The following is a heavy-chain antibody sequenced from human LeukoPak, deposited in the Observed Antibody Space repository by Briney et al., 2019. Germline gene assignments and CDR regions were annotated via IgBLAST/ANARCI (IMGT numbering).Heavy chain of an antibody. CDR1: GGTFNIYA. V-gene: IGHV1-8*02. CDR2: MNPNSGNT. J-gene: IGHJ4*02. Sequence: GASVKVSCKASGGTFNIYAINWVRQATGQGLEWMGWMNPNSGNTGYAQKFQGRVTMTRNTSISTAYMELSSLRSEDTAVYYCAKEIWPTVTIPGRTYFDYWGQGTLVTVSS. D-gene: IGHD4-17*01. CDR3: AKEIWPTVTIPGRTYFDY.